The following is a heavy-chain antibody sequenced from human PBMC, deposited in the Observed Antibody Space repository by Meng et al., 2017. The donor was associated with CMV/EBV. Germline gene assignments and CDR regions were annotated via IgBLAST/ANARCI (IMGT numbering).Heavy chain of an antibody. CDR3: VKDPRDGSISATTFRWFDP. CDR2: ITGDGRTS. J-gene: IGHJ5*02. CDR1: GFTFSSYA. D-gene: IGHD1-7*01. Sequence: ETLSLTCAASGFTFSSYAMGWVRQSPGKGLEWISAITGDGRTSYVADSLKGRFTISRDNSKETLFLQMNGLRDEDTAVYYCVKDPRDGSISATTFRWFDPWGQGTQVTVSS. V-gene: IGHV3-23*01.